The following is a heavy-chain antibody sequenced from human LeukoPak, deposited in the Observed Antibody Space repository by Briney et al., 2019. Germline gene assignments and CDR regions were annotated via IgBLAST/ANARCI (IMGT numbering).Heavy chain of an antibody. D-gene: IGHD1-26*01. CDR1: GGSISSYY. J-gene: IGHJ4*02. V-gene: IGHV4-59*01. CDR2: IYYSGST. Sequence: SETLSLTCTVSGGSISSYYWSWIRQPPGKGLEWIGYIYYSGSTNYNPSLKSRVTISVDTSKNQFSLKLSSVTAADTAVYYCAWMPGWEQSYFDYWGQGTLVTVSS. CDR3: AWMPGWEQSYFDY.